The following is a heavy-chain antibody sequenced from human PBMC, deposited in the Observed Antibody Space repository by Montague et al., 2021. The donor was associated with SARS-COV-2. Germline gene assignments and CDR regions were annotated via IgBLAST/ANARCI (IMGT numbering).Heavy chain of an antibody. CDR2: RVHSGRT. V-gene: IGHV4-59*01. CDR3: GRLGPERHCGLSTCPPS. D-gene: IGHD2-21*01. J-gene: IGHJ5*02. CDR1: GGLITADY. Sequence: SETLSLTCSVSGGLITADYWCWFLQHPGKELEWIGYRVHSGRTNYYTSLQSRVTISVDKSKNQFSLELSSFTAADTAVYYCGRLGPERHCGLSTCPPSWGQGTLVSVSS.